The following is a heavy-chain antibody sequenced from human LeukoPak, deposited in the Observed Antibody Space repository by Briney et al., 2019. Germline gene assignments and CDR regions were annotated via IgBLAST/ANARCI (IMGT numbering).Heavy chain of an antibody. CDR3: AKPSYYDSSAYAFDI. V-gene: IGHV3-23*01. J-gene: IGHJ3*02. D-gene: IGHD3-22*01. CDR2: ISDSGSSR. CDR1: GFTFSTYA. Sequence: GGSLRLSCAASGFTFSTYAMSWVRQAPGKGLEWVSSISDSGSSRYYADSVKGRFTISRDNSKNTLYLQMNSLRAEDTAIYYCAKPSYYDSSAYAFDIWGQGTMVTVSS.